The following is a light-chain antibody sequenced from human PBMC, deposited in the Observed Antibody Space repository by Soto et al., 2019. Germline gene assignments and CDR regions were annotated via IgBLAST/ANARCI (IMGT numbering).Light chain of an antibody. CDR2: GAS. CDR1: QSVSSSY. CDR3: QQYGSSPPKT. Sequence: EIVLTQSPGTLSLSPGERATLSCRASQSVSSSYLAWYQQKPGQAPRLLIYGASSRATGIPDGFSGSGSGTDFTLTISRLEPEDFAVYYCQQYGSSPPKTFGQGTKVDIK. J-gene: IGKJ1*01. V-gene: IGKV3-20*01.